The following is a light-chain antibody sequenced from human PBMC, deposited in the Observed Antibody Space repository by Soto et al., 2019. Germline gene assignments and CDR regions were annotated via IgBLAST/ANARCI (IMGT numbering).Light chain of an antibody. J-gene: IGKJ4*01. CDR2: KAS. CDR3: QQASNFPLT. Sequence: DIQRTPFPSTLSATLVDTGTITCRASQTISGWLAWYQQKPGKAPKLLISKASTLESGVPSRFSGSGSGTVFTLTISSLQPEDFGTYYCQQASNFPLTFGGGTKVDIK. V-gene: IGKV1-5*03. CDR1: QTISGW.